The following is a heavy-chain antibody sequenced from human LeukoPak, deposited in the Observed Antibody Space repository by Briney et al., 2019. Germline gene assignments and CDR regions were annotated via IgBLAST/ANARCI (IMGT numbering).Heavy chain of an antibody. J-gene: IGHJ4*02. CDR1: GFTFSSYS. Sequence: PGGSLRLSCAASGFTFSSYSMNWVRQAPGKGLEWVSYISSSSSTIYYADSVKGRFTISRDNAKNSLYLQMNSLRAEDTAVYYCARDYYDSSGYYWNFDYWGQGTLVTVSS. V-gene: IGHV3-48*01. CDR3: ARDYYDSSGYYWNFDY. D-gene: IGHD3-22*01. CDR2: ISSSSSTI.